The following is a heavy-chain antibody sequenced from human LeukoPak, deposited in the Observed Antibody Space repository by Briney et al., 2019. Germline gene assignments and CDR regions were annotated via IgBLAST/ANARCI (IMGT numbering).Heavy chain of an antibody. CDR3: ARVRGLDAFDI. CDR1: GGSISSYY. Sequence: SETLSLTCTVSGGSISSYYWSWIRQPPGKGLEWIGYIYYSGSTNYNPSLKSRVTISVDTSKNQFSLKLSSVTAADTAVYYSARVRGLDAFDIWGQGTMVTVSS. D-gene: IGHD3/OR15-3a*01. V-gene: IGHV4-59*01. J-gene: IGHJ3*02. CDR2: IYYSGST.